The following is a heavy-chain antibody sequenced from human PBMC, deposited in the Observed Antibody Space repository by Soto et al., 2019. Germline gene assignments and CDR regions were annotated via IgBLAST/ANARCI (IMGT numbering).Heavy chain of an antibody. CDR3: ARVEGRGYSYGHPGYYGMDV. CDR1: GYTFTIYA. V-gene: IGHV1-3*01. Sequence: ASVKVSCKASGYTFTIYAMHWVRQAPGQRLEWMGWINAGNGNTKYSQKFQGRVTITRDTSASTAYMELSSLRSEDTAVYYCARVEGRGYSYGHPGYYGMDVWGQGTTVTVSS. CDR2: INAGNGNT. D-gene: IGHD5-18*01. J-gene: IGHJ6*02.